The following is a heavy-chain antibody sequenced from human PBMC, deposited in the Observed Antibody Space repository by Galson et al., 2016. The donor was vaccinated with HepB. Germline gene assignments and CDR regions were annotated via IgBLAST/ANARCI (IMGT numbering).Heavy chain of an antibody. D-gene: IGHD2-15*01. CDR1: GYSFTNYR. V-gene: IGHV1-18*04. J-gene: IGHJ3*02. Sequence: SVKVSCKAFGYSFTNYRLNWVRQAPGQGLEWMGRISVHSGNTNYAQKLQGRVTMTADESTRTTYMQLRSLRSDDTAVYFCARDRLPRGYDGFDIWGKGTKVIVSS. CDR2: ISVHSGNT. CDR3: ARDRLPRGYDGFDI.